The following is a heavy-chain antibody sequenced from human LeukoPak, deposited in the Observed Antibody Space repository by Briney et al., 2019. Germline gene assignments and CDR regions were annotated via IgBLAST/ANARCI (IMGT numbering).Heavy chain of an antibody. V-gene: IGHV1-18*01. J-gene: IGHJ6*02. CDR1: GYTFTSYG. CDR2: ISAYNGNT. Sequence: GASVKVSCKASGYTFTSYGITWGRQAPGQGLEGMGWISAYNGNTNYAQKLQGRVTMTTDASTSTAYMELRSLRSDDTAVYYCARVRAPWGYYYYYGMDVWGQGTTVTVSS. CDR3: ARVRAPWGYYYYYGMDV. D-gene: IGHD7-27*01.